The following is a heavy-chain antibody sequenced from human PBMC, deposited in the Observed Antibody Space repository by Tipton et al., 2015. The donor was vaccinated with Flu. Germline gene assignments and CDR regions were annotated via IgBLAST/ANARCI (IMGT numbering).Heavy chain of an antibody. CDR2: IIPIFGTA. J-gene: IGHJ6*02. CDR3: ARDLVVVTGNYYGMDV. D-gene: IGHD2-21*02. V-gene: IGHV1-69*01. Sequence: QLVQSGAEVKKPGSSVKVSCKASGGTFSSYAISWVRQAPGQGLEWMGGIIPIFGTANYAQKFQGRVTITADESTSTAYMELSSLRSEDSAVYYCARDLVVVTGNYYGMDVWGQGTTVTVSS. CDR1: GGTFSSYA.